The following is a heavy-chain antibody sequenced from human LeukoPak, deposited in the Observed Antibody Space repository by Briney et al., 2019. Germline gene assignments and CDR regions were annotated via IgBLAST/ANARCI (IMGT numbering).Heavy chain of an antibody. Sequence: ASVKVSCKASGYTFTGYYMHWVRQATGQGLEWMGWINPNSGGTNYAQKFQGRVTMTRDTSISTAYMELSRLRSDDTAVYYCARLDRRNNWFDPWGQGTLVNVSS. D-gene: IGHD1-14*01. CDR3: ARLDRRNNWFDP. J-gene: IGHJ5*02. CDR1: GYTFTGYY. CDR2: INPNSGGT. V-gene: IGHV1-2*02.